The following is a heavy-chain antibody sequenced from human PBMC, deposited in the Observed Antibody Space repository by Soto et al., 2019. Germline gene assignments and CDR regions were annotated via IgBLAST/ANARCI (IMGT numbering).Heavy chain of an antibody. V-gene: IGHV1-69*12. CDR1: GGTFSSYA. Sequence: QVQLVQSGAEVKKPGSSVKVSCKASGGTFSSYAISWVRQAPGQGLEWMGGIIPIFGTANYAQKFQGRVTITADESTSTAYMELSSLRSEDTAVYYCAGVSYDYGDYGTRSAEYFQHWGQGTLVTVSS. D-gene: IGHD4-17*01. J-gene: IGHJ1*01. CDR2: IIPIFGTA. CDR3: AGVSYDYGDYGTRSAEYFQH.